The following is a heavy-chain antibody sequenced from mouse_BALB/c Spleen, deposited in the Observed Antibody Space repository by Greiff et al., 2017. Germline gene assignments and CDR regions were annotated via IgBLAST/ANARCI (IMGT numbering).Heavy chain of an antibody. CDR1: GFTFSSYT. J-gene: IGHJ3*01. D-gene: IGHD2-1*01. Sequence: EVKVVESGGGLVKPGGSLKLSCAASGFTFSSYTMSWVRQTPEKRLEWVATISSGGSYTYYPDSVKGRFTISRDNAKNTLYLQMSSLKSEDTAMYYCTSHYGNYDWFAYWGQGTLVTVSA. CDR3: TSHYGNYDWFAY. CDR2: ISSGGSYT. V-gene: IGHV5-6-4*01.